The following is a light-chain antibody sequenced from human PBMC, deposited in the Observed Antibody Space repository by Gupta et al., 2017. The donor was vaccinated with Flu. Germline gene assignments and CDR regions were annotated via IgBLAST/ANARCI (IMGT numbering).Light chain of an antibody. CDR3: QSYNNGLRCYV. Sequence: QSVLSQPPSVSGAPGQKGTIPCTGSSPNNGASYDGHWYRQLPRTAHKLLLYGNNNRPSGVPERFAGSKSATSASLVITGLQAEDEADYYCQSYNNGLRCYVFGGGTKVTVL. V-gene: IGLV1-40*01. CDR2: GNN. J-gene: IGLJ1*01. CDR1: SPNNGASYD.